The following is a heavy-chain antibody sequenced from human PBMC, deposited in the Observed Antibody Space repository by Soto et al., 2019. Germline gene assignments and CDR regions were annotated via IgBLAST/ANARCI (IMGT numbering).Heavy chain of an antibody. J-gene: IGHJ4*02. V-gene: IGHV4-28*05. CDR2: IYYSGTI. D-gene: IGHD5-12*01. Sequence: PSETLSLTXAVSGYSISSSNWWAWIRQSPGKGLEWIGHIYYSGTIYYDPSLKSRVTISVDTSKNQFSLKLSSLTAADTAVYYCARRQWLRIFDCWGQGTLVTVSS. CDR3: ARRQWLRIFDC. CDR1: GYSISSSNW.